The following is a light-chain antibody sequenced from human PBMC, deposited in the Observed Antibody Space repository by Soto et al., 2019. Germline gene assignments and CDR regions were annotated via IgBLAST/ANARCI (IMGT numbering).Light chain of an antibody. CDR3: QQYGRSPLFT. CDR1: QRVSSNY. CDR2: GAS. J-gene: IGKJ2*01. V-gene: IGKV3-20*01. Sequence: EIVLTKSSGAPSLSPGERATLSCRASQRVSSNYLAWYQQKPGQAPRLLIYGASRRAAGIPDRFSGSGSGTDFTLTISRLAPEDFAVSFCQQYGRSPLFTFGQGTKVDIK.